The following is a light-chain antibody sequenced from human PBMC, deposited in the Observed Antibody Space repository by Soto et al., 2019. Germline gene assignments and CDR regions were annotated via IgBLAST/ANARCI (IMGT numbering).Light chain of an antibody. CDR3: SSYTNINTGACV. J-gene: IGLJ1*01. CDR1: SGDIGSYNR. Sequence: QSALTQPASVSGSPGQSITISCTGTSGDIGSYNRVSGYQQHPGKAPKLIIYEVTDRPSGVSNRFSGSKSGNTASLTISGLQAEDEAEYYCSSYTNINTGACVFGTGTKLTVL. CDR2: EVT. V-gene: IGLV2-14*01.